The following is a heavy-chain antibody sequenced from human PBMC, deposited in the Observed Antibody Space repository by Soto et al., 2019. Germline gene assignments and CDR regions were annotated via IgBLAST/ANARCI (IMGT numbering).Heavy chain of an antibody. CDR3: ARVPRITIFSRYYYGMDV. J-gene: IGHJ6*02. CDR2: IYYSGST. CDR1: GGSISSYY. D-gene: IGHD3-9*01. Sequence: PSETLSLTCTVSGGSISSYYWSWIRQPPGKGLEWIGYIYYSGSTNYNPSLKSRVTISVDTSKNQFSLKLSSVTAADTAVYYCARVPRITIFSRYYYGMDVWGQGTTVTVSS. V-gene: IGHV4-59*01.